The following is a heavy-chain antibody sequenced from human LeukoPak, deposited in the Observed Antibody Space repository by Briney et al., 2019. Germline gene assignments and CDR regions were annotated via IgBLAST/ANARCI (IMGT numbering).Heavy chain of an antibody. CDR2: IRTGGDST. D-gene: IGHD4-17*01. Sequence: TGGSLRLSCAASGFTFSSYAMSWVRQAPGKGMEWVSSIRTGGDSTYYADSVKGRSTISRDNFKNTLYLQMNSLRADDTALYYCAKALLGGYGDGLDYWGQGTLVTVSS. CDR1: GFTFSSYA. CDR3: AKALLGGYGDGLDY. V-gene: IGHV3-23*01. J-gene: IGHJ4*02.